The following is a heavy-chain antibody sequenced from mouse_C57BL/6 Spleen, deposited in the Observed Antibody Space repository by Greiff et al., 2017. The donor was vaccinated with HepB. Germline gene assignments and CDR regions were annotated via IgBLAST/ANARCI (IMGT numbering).Heavy chain of an antibody. CDR3: ASYYGSSSAWFAY. CDR1: GYAFSSSW. CDR2: IYPGDGDT. D-gene: IGHD1-1*01. Sequence: QVQLQQSGPELVKPGASVKISCKASGYAFSSSWMNWVKQRPGKGLEWIGRIYPGDGDTNYNGKFKGKATLTADKSSSTAYMQRSSLTSEDSAVYFCASYYGSSSAWFAYWGQGTLVTVSA. J-gene: IGHJ3*01. V-gene: IGHV1-82*01.